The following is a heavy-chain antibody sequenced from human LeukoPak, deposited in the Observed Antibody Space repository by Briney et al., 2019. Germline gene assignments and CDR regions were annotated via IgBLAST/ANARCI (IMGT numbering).Heavy chain of an antibody. CDR3: AKRAGQQLTYWYIDL. CDR2: ISNSYNT. Sequence: HPGGCLRLSCAASGFTFNNYAMSWVRQAPGKGLECVSTISNSYNTYYADSVKGRFTISRDNSKNMLYLQMDSLRADDTAIYYCAKRAGQQLTYWYIDLWGRGTLVSVSS. D-gene: IGHD6-13*01. CDR1: GFTFNNYA. V-gene: IGHV3-23*01. J-gene: IGHJ2*01.